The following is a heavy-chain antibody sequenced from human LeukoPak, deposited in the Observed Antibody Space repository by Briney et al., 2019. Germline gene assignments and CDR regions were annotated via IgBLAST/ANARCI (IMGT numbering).Heavy chain of an antibody. CDR2: ISTSGTP. Sequence: PGGSLTLSCAAAGFTFSKFAMSWVRQAPGKGLEWVSLISTSGTPHYADSVKGRFTISRDNSKNTLYLQINSLKAEDTAVYYCAKDLDSSGWYESPGNYWGQGTLVTVSS. CDR1: GFTFSKFA. D-gene: IGHD6-19*01. J-gene: IGHJ4*02. V-gene: IGHV3-23*01. CDR3: AKDLDSSGWYESPGNY.